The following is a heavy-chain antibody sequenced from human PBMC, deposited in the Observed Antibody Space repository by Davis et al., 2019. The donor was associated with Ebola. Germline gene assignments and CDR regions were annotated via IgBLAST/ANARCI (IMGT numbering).Heavy chain of an antibody. CDR3: AVRVGATGG. J-gene: IGHJ4*02. CDR1: GFTFSSYG. D-gene: IGHD1-26*01. Sequence: GESLKISCAASGFTFSSYGMHWVRQAPGKGLEWVAVISYDGSNKYYADSVKGRFTISRDNSKNTLYLQMNSLSAGDTAKYYCAVRVGATGGWGQGTLVTVSS. V-gene: IGHV3-30*03. CDR2: ISYDGSNK.